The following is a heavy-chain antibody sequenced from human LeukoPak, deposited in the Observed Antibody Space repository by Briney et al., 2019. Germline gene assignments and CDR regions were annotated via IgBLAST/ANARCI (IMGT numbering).Heavy chain of an antibody. CDR1: EFTFNRYW. CDR3: ARGLAAPVY. Sequence: PGGSLRLSCAASEFTFNRYWMSWVRQAPGKGLEWVANIKKDGSEKYYVDSVKGRFTISRDNAKNSVHLQMNSLRAEDTAVYYCARGLAAPVYWGQGTLVTVSS. V-gene: IGHV3-7*03. CDR2: IKKDGSEK. J-gene: IGHJ4*02. D-gene: IGHD6-13*01.